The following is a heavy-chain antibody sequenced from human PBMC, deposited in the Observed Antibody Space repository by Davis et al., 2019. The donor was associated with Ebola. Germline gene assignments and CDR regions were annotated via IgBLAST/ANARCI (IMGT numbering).Heavy chain of an antibody. V-gene: IGHV3-30*18. J-gene: IGHJ1*01. CDR3: AKVLGYYGSPN. CDR2: ISYDGSNK. D-gene: IGHD3-10*01. Sequence: PGGSLRLSCAASGFTFSSYGMHWVRQAPGKGLEWVAVISYDGSNKYYADSVKGRFTISRDNSKNTLYLQMNSLRAEDTAVYYCAKVLGYYGSPNWGQGTLVTVSS. CDR1: GFTFSSYG.